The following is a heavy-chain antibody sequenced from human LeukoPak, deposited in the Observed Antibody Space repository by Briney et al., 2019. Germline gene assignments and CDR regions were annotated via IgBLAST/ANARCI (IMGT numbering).Heavy chain of an antibody. CDR1: GFTFSSYG. V-gene: IGHV3-33*01. CDR2: IWYDGSNK. D-gene: IGHD1-26*01. J-gene: IGHJ4*02. CDR3: ARDGSYFGPFDY. Sequence: GRSLRLSCAASGFTFSSYGMHWFRQAPGKGLEWVAVIWYDGSNKYYADSVKGRFTISRDNSKNTLYLQMNSLRAEDTAVYYCARDGSYFGPFDYWGQGTLVTVSS.